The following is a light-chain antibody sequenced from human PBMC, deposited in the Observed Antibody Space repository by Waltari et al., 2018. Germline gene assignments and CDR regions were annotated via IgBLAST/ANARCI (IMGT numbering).Light chain of an antibody. CDR3: VLYMGSVV. CDR2: NTD. V-gene: IGLV8-61*01. CDR1: SGSVSTNHY. Sequence: QTVVTQEPSFSVSPGGTVTLTCGLTSGSVSTNHYASWYRQTPGQAPRTLIHNTDSRSSGVPDRFSGSILGNKAALTITGAQADDESDYYCVLYMGSVVFGGGTKLTVL. J-gene: IGLJ3*02.